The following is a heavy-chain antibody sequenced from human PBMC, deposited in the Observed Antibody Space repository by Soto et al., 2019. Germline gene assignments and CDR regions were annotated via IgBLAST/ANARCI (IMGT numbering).Heavy chain of an antibody. CDR1: GFTFSIYD. J-gene: IGHJ6*02. D-gene: IGHD6-19*01. CDR2: IGTAGDT. Sequence: RGSLSLSCAASGFTFSIYDMHWVRQTTGKGLEWVSAIGTAGDTYYPGSVKGRFTISRENAKNSLYLQMNSLRAGDTAVYYCAREKGGSGWRYYYYGMDVWGQGTTVTVSS. CDR3: AREKGGSGWRYYYYGMDV. V-gene: IGHV3-13*01.